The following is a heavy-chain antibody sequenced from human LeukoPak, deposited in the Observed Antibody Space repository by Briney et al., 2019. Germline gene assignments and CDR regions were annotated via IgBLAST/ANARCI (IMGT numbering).Heavy chain of an antibody. CDR1: GGSISSYY. CDR2: IYYSGST. J-gene: IGHJ4*02. CDR3: ARHLPLRYFDWLPHFDY. Sequence: PSETLSLTCTVSGGSISSYYWSWIRQPPGKGLEWIGYIYYSGSTNYNPSLKSQVTISVDTSKNQFSLKLSSVTAADTAVYYCARHLPLRYFDWLPHFDYWGQGTLVTVSS. D-gene: IGHD3-9*01. V-gene: IGHV4-59*08.